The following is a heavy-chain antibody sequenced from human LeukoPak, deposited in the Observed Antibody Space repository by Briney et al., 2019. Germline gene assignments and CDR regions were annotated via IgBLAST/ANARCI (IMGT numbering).Heavy chain of an antibody. CDR1: GGSISSGSYY. D-gene: IGHD6-19*01. J-gene: IGHJ4*02. CDR3: ASVEKSGWPYYFDY. Sequence: SETLSLTCTVSGGSISSGSYYWSWIRQPAGKGLEWIGRIYTSGSTNYNPSLKSRVTISVDTSKNQFSLKLSSVTAADTAVYYCASVEKSGWPYYFDYWGQGTLVTVSS. CDR2: IYTSGST. V-gene: IGHV4-61*02.